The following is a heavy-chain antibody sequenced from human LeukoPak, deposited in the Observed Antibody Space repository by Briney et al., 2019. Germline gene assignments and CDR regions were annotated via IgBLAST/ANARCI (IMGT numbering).Heavy chain of an antibody. CDR1: GFAFSSYA. Sequence: GGSLRLSCAASGFAFSSYAMHWVRQAPGKGLEWVAIISYDGITEDYSDSVKGRFTISRDNAKNSLYLQMNSLRAEDTAVYYCAREVGVTTYPFDYWGQGTLVTVSS. CDR2: ISYDGITE. V-gene: IGHV3-30*04. J-gene: IGHJ4*02. CDR3: AREVGVTTYPFDY. D-gene: IGHD4-17*01.